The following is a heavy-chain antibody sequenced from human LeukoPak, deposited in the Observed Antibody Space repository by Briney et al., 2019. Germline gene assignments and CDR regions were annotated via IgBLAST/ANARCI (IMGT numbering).Heavy chain of an antibody. CDR3: ARSPTGDHPPYYYYYMDV. D-gene: IGHD7-27*01. Sequence: SETLSLTCIVSGYSISSGYYWGWIRQSPVKGLEWIGNVYQTGSTYYNPSLKSRVTISVDTSKNQFSLKLSSVTAADTAVYYCARSPTGDHPPYYYYYMDVWGKGTTVTVSS. J-gene: IGHJ6*03. V-gene: IGHV4-38-2*02. CDR2: VYQTGST. CDR1: GYSISSGYY.